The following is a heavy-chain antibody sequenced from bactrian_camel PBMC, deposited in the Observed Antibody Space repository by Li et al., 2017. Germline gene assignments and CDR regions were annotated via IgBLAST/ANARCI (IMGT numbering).Heavy chain of an antibody. D-gene: IGHD1*01. CDR3: VKPNPDARGGFDH. V-gene: IGHV3S40*01. CDR2: ISWSGDGT. CDR1: GFTFITYY. J-gene: IGHJ4*01. Sequence: DVQLVESGGGLVQPGGSLRLSCAASGFTFITYYMSWVRQAPGKGLEWVSAISWSGDGTHYADSVKGQFTISRDNAKNTVYLLMNSLKPEDTAVYYCVKPNPDARGGFDHWGQGTQVTVS.